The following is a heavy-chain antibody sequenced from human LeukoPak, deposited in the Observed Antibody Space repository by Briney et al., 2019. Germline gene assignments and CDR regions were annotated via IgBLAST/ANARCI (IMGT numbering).Heavy chain of an antibody. J-gene: IGHJ4*02. CDR3: ARDLEVLWLYGPGDTADY. Sequence: ASVKVSCKASGYTFTSYGISWVRQAPGQGLEWMGWISAYNGNTNYAQKLQGRVTMTTDTSTSTAYMELRSLRSDDTAVYYCARDLEVLWLYGPGDTADYWGQGTLVTVSS. CDR2: ISAYNGNT. CDR1: GYTFTSYG. V-gene: IGHV1-18*04. D-gene: IGHD3-10*01.